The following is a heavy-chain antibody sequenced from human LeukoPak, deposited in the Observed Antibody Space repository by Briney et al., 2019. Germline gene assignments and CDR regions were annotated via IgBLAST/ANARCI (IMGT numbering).Heavy chain of an antibody. CDR1: GFSISTYY. V-gene: IGHV4-4*07. Sequence: SETLSLTCTASGFSISTYYWSWFRQPAGKGLEWIGRIHSGGNTNYNPSLQSRVSLSIDTSQNQFSLRLTSLTAADTAVYFCARDVGKAYWGQGLLAIVSS. CDR3: ARDVGKAY. J-gene: IGHJ4*02. CDR2: IHSGGNT. D-gene: IGHD4-23*01.